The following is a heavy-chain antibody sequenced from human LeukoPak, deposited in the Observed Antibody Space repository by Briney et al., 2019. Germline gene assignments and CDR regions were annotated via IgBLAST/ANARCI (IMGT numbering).Heavy chain of an antibody. CDR3: AKIVAGLDY. V-gene: IGHV3-23*01. D-gene: IGHD2-15*01. CDR1: GFIFSNYG. J-gene: IGHJ4*02. Sequence: PGGSLRLSCAASGFIFSNYGMSWVRQAPGKGLEWVSAIGSSGSTTYYADSVKGRFTISRDNSKNTLYLQMNSLRAEDTAVYYCAKIVAGLDYWGQGTPVTVSS. CDR2: IGSSGSTT.